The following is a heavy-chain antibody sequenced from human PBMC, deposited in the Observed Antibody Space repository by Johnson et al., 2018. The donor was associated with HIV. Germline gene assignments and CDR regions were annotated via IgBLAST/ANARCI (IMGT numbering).Heavy chain of an antibody. Sequence: QVQLVESGGGVVQPGRSLRLSCAASGFTFSSYGMHWVRQAPGKGLEWVANINQDGSEKYSVDSVKGRFTISRDNSKNTLYLQMNSLRTGDTAVYYCEKGWRQLWPTGDGAFDIWGQGTMVTVSS. CDR2: INQDGSEK. J-gene: IGHJ3*02. CDR3: EKGWRQLWPTGDGAFDI. V-gene: IGHV3-30*02. CDR1: GFTFSSYG. D-gene: IGHD5-18*01.